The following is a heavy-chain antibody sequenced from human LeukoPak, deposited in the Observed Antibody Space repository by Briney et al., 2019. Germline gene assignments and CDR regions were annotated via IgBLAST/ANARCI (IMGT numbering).Heavy chain of an antibody. J-gene: IGHJ6*03. D-gene: IGHD6-13*01. CDR1: GYTFTSYY. Sequence: GASVKVSCKASGYTFTSYYMHWVRQAPGQGLEWMGIINPSGGSTSYAQKFQGRVTMTRDTSTSTVYMELSSLRSEDTAVYYCARDREPAAGYYYYMDVWGKGTTVTVSS. V-gene: IGHV1-46*01. CDR2: INPSGGST. CDR3: ARDREPAAGYYYYMDV.